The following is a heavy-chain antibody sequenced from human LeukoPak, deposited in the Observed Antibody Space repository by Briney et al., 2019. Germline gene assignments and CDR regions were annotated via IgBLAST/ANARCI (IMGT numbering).Heavy chain of an antibody. Sequence: KPGGSLRLSCAASGFTFSSYSMNSVRQAPGKGLEWVSSISSSSSYIYYADSVKGRFTISRDNAKNSLSLQMNSLRAEDTAVYYCARGGYCSGGSCYHVDYWGQGTLVTVSS. CDR3: ARGGYCSGGSCYHVDY. D-gene: IGHD2-15*01. CDR1: GFTFSSYS. J-gene: IGHJ4*02. V-gene: IGHV3-21*01. CDR2: ISSSSSYI.